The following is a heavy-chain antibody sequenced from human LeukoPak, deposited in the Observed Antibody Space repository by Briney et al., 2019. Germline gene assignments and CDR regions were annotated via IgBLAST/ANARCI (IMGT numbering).Heavy chain of an antibody. Sequence: PGGSLRLSCAASGFTVSSNYMSWVRQAPGKGLEWVANIKQDGSEKYYVDSVKGRFTISRDNAKNSLYLQMNSLRAEDTAMYYCARVASYAFDIWGQGTMVTVSS. CDR3: ARVASYAFDI. D-gene: IGHD6-6*01. CDR1: GFTVSSNY. CDR2: IKQDGSEK. J-gene: IGHJ3*02. V-gene: IGHV3-7*01.